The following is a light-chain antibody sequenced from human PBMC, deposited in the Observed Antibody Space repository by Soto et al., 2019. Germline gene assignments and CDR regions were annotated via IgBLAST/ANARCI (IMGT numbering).Light chain of an antibody. J-gene: IGKJ5*01. CDR3: QQRRNWPPGIT. V-gene: IGKV3D-20*02. CDR2: GAS. CDR1: QSVSNNY. Sequence: EIVLTQSPGTLSLSAGERATLSCRASQSVSNNYLAWYQQKPGQAPRLLIYGASNRATGIPDRFSGSGSGTDFTLTISSLEPEDFAVYYCQQRRNWPPGITFGQGTRLEIK.